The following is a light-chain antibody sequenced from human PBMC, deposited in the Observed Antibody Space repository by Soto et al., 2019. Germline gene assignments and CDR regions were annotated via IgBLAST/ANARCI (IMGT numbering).Light chain of an antibody. J-gene: IGKJ1*01. CDR1: QGISGY. Sequence: AIRMTQSPSSFSASTGDRVTITCRASQGISGYLAWYQQKPGKAPNLLIYAASTLQSGVPSRFSGSGSGTDFTLTISCLQSEDFATYYCQQYYSYPRTFGQGTKWKS. CDR2: AAS. CDR3: QQYYSYPRT. V-gene: IGKV1-8*01.